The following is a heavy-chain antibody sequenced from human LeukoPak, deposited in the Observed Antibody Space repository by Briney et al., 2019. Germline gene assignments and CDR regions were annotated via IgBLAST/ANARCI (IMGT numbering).Heavy chain of an antibody. CDR1: GGSVSSGSYY. CDR3: AREGWGMVRGVDYHYYYMDV. D-gene: IGHD3-10*01. J-gene: IGHJ6*03. Sequence: SETLSLTCTVSGGSVSSGSYYWGWLRQPPGTGLEWIWSIYYSGSTYYSPSLKSRVTISVDTSKNQFSLKLSSVTAADTAVYYCAREGWGMVRGVDYHYYYMDVWGKGTTVTVSS. CDR2: IYYSGST. V-gene: IGHV4-39*07.